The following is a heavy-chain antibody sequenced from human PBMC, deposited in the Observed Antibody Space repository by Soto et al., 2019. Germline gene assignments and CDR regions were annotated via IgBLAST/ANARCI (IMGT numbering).Heavy chain of an antibody. J-gene: IGHJ6*02. Sequence: GGSLRLSCAASGFTFSSYEMNWVRQAPGKGLEWVSYISRSGRTIYYADSVKGRFTISRDNAKNSLYLQMSSLRAEDTAVYYCARALGLRFRVDYYYGMDVWGQGTTVTVSS. CDR1: GFTFSSYE. CDR3: ARALGLRFRVDYYYGMDV. V-gene: IGHV3-48*03. CDR2: ISRSGRTI. D-gene: IGHD5-12*01.